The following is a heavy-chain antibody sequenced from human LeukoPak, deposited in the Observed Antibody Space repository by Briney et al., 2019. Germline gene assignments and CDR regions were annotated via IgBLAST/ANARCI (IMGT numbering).Heavy chain of an antibody. CDR3: ARAGLVVIPDI. CDR2: INPNSGDT. CDR1: GYTFTDYY. D-gene: IGHD3-22*01. Sequence: ASVRVSCKASGYTFTDYYMHWVRQAPGQGLEWMGWINPNSGDTNYARKFQGRVDMTRDTSISTAYMELSRLRSDDTAVYYCARAGLVVIPDIWGQGTLVTVSS. V-gene: IGHV1-2*02. J-gene: IGHJ4*02.